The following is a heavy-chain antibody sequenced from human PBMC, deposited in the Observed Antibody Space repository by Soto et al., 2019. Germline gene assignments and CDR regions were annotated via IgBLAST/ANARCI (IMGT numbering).Heavy chain of an antibody. D-gene: IGHD6-19*01. J-gene: IGHJ4*02. CDR3: ARSIAVAALDY. V-gene: IGHV3-23*05. CDR1: GFTLSSYA. Sequence: GGSLRLSCVVSGFTLSSYALSWVRQAPGKGLEWVSDINGSGSSTYYADSVKGRFTVSRDISRNTHYLEMSSLRSEDTAVYYCARSIAVAALDYWGQGSQVTVSS. CDR2: INGSGSST.